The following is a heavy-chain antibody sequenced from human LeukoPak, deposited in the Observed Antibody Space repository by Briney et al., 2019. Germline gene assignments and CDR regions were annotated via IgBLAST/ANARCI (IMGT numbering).Heavy chain of an antibody. J-gene: IGHJ4*02. D-gene: IGHD3-22*01. CDR1: GFTFSDYY. CDR2: FAGSDTTK. CDR3: TTLGYHLDS. Sequence: PGGSLRLSCAASGFTFSDYYMNWVRQAPGKGLEWVAYFAGSDTTKYYADSVRGRFAISRDNAKKSLYLQMNSLRAEDTALYYCTTLGYHLDSWGQGTLVTVSS. V-gene: IGHV3-11*04.